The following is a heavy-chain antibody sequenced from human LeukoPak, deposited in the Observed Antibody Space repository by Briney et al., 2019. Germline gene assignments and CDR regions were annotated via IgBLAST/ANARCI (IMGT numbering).Heavy chain of an antibody. Sequence: SETLSLTCTVSGGSISSSSYYWGWIRQPPGKGLEWIGNIYYSGSTYYNPSLKSRVTISVDTSKNQFSVKLSSVTAADTAVYYCARGTPSDFGVFYYFYYGMDVWGRGTTVTVSS. CDR3: ARGTPSDFGVFYYFYYGMDV. D-gene: IGHD3-10*01. J-gene: IGHJ6*02. CDR1: GGSISSSSYY. V-gene: IGHV4-39*07. CDR2: IYYSGST.